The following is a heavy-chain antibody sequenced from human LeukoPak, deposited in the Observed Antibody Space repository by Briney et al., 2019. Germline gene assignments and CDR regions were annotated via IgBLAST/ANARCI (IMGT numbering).Heavy chain of an antibody. CDR2: ISWNSGSI. J-gene: IGHJ5*02. V-gene: IGHV3-9*01. CDR1: GFTFDDYA. D-gene: IGHD3-22*01. Sequence: GGSLRLSCAASGFTFDDYAMHWVRQAPGKGLEWVSGISWNSGSIGYADSVKGRFTISRDNAKNSLYLQMNSLRAEDTALYYCAKGKRGYYDSSGPRYNWFDPWGQGTLVTVSS. CDR3: AKGKRGYYDSSGPRYNWFDP.